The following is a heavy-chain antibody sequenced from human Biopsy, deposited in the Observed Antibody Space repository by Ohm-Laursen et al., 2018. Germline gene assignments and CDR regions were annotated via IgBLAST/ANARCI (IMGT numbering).Heavy chain of an antibody. CDR1: RYTFTGDY. V-gene: IGHV1-2*02. J-gene: IGHJ4*02. D-gene: IGHD3-3*01. Sequence: ASVKVSCKASRYTFTGDYIHWVRQAPGQGLEWMGWIDPKYGDTKFAQKFQGRVTMTRDTSTSTIYMDLSSPRSDDTAVYYCAKDLLEWLDHSWGQGTLVIVSS. CDR3: AKDLLEWLDHS. CDR2: IDPKYGDT.